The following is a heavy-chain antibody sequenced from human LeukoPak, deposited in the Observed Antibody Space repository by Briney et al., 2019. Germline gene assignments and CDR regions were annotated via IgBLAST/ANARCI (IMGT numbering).Heavy chain of an antibody. J-gene: IGHJ4*02. CDR2: ISGSGGNT. Sequence: GGSLRLSCAASGFTFSSYAMSWVRQAPGKGLEWVSAISGSGGNTYYADSVKGRFTISRDNSKNTLYLQMNSLRAEDTAVYYCARSIYDYVWGSYLPLDYWGQGTLVTVSS. CDR1: GFTFSSYA. CDR3: ARSIYDYVWGSYLPLDY. V-gene: IGHV3-23*01. D-gene: IGHD3-16*01.